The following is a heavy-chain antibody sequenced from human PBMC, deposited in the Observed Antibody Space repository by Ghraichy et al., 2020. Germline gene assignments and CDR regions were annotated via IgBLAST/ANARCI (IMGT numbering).Heavy chain of an antibody. CDR1: GFTFSSYA. J-gene: IGHJ6*02. CDR3: AKDHENTEPYYYGMDV. Sequence: GGSLRLSCAASGFTFSSYAMSWVRQAPGKGLEWVSAISGSGGSTYYADSVKGRFTISRDNSKNTLYLQMNSLRAEDTAVYYCAKDHENTEPYYYGMDVWGQGTTVTVSS. D-gene: IGHD1-14*01. V-gene: IGHV3-23*01. CDR2: ISGSGGST.